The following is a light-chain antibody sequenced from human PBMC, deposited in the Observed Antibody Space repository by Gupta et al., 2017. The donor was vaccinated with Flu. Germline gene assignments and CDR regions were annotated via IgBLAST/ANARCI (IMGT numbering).Light chain of an antibody. Sequence: EIATLPCRAIGTISTNNAGCHQKPGEAPTRLIYGETTRAAGIPARFSGSGSGTDFTLTISSLQADDVAAYYCHLYSTWPPSTFGPGTRVDVK. CDR2: GET. J-gene: IGKJ3*01. V-gene: IGKV3-15*01. CDR3: HLYSTWPPST. CDR1: GTISTN.